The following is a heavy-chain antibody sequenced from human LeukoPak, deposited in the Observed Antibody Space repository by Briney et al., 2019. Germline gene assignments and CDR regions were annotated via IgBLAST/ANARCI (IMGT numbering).Heavy chain of an antibody. CDR1: GYTFTGYY. CDR3: ARSHPPSIVVVPAAMPSLYYYYYYMDV. V-gene: IGHV1-2*02. Sequence: GASVKVSCKASGYTFTGYYMHWVRQAPGQGLEWMGWINPNSGGTNYAQKFQGRVTMTRDTSISTAYMELSRLRSDDTAVYYCARSHPPSIVVVPAAMPSLYYYYYYMDVWGKGTTVTISS. D-gene: IGHD2-2*01. J-gene: IGHJ6*03. CDR2: INPNSGGT.